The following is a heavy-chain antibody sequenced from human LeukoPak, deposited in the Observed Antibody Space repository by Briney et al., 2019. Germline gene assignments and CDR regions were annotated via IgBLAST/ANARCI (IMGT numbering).Heavy chain of an antibody. CDR2: ISYDGSNK. V-gene: IGHV3-30*18. Sequence: GGSLRLSCAASGFTFSSYGMHWVRQAPGKGLEWVAVISYDGSNKYYADSVKGRFTISRDNSKNTLYLQMNSLRAEDTAVYYCAKAPEQLWPNFDYWGQGTLVTVSS. J-gene: IGHJ4*02. CDR1: GFTFSSYG. CDR3: AKAPEQLWPNFDY. D-gene: IGHD5-18*01.